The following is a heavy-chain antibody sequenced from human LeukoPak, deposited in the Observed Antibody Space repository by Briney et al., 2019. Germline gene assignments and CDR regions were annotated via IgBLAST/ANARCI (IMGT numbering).Heavy chain of an antibody. D-gene: IGHD6-13*01. J-gene: IGHJ6*03. CDR3: ARGLGSSWYFYYYMDV. CDR2: IYYSGST. Sequence: SETLSLTCTVSGGSISSSSYYWGWIRQPSGKGLEWIGSIYYSGSTYYNPSLKSRVTISVDTSKNQFSLKLSSVTAADTAVYYCARGLGSSWYFYYYMDVWGKGTTVTVSS. CDR1: GGSISSSSYY. V-gene: IGHV4-39*01.